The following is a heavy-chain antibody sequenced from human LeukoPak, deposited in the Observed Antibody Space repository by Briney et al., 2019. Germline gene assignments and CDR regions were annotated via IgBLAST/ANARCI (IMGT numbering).Heavy chain of an antibody. CDR2: ISGRGGST. Sequence: PGGSLRLSCAASGFTFSSYAMSWVRQAPGKGLERVSAISGRGGSTYYADSVKGRFTISRDNSKNTLYLQMNSLRAEDTAVYYCAFDGDIRDDYWGQGTLVTVSS. CDR1: GFTFSSYA. D-gene: IGHD3-9*01. CDR3: AFDGDIRDDY. J-gene: IGHJ4*02. V-gene: IGHV3-23*01.